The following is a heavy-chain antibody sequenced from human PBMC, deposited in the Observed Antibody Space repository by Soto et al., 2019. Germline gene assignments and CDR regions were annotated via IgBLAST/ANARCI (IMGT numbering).Heavy chain of an antibody. D-gene: IGHD6-19*01. Sequence: GGSLRLSCAASGFTFSGYAMHWVRQAPGKGLEWVAVTSYDGSSRYYADSVKGRFTISRDNSKNTLFLQMNSLRPDDTAVYYCARPGKWLQSHVDYWGPGTLVTVSS. CDR3: ARPGKWLQSHVDY. CDR1: GFTFSGYA. V-gene: IGHV3-30-3*01. CDR2: TSYDGSSR. J-gene: IGHJ4*02.